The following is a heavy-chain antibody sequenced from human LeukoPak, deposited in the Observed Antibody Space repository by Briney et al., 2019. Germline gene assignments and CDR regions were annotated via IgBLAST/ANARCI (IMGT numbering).Heavy chain of an antibody. D-gene: IGHD1-20*01. CDR2: FDPEDAET. CDR3: VTGPTTEITIPTQNFFDF. Sequence: ASVKVSCKLSGGTLTELIMHWVRQTPGKGLEWMGGFDPEDAETIYAEKFQGRVTMTEDTSTDTAYMELRSLRSEDTAVYYCVTGPTTEITIPTQNFFDFWGQGTLVTVSS. V-gene: IGHV1-24*01. CDR1: GGTLTELI. J-gene: IGHJ4*02.